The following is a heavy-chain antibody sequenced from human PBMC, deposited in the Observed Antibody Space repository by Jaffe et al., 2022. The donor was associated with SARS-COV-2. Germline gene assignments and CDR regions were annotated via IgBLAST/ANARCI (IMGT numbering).Heavy chain of an antibody. CDR3: ARDKAYYDGSGYYYYYGMDV. D-gene: IGHD3-22*01. Sequence: QVQLQESGPGLVKPSETLSLTCTVSGGSISSYYWSWIRQPPGKGLEWIGYIYYSGNTNYNPSLKSRVTISVDTSKNQFSLKLSSVTAADTAVYYCARDKAYYDGSGYYYYYGMDVWGQGTTVTVSS. J-gene: IGHJ6*02. CDR1: GGSISSYY. V-gene: IGHV4-59*01. CDR2: IYYSGNT.